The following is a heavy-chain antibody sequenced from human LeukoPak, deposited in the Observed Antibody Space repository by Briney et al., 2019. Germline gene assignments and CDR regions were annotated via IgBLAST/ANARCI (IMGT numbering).Heavy chain of an antibody. CDR1: GGSIRSFF. CDR2: IFTSGSI. J-gene: IGHJ4*02. CDR3: ARGEAGAKGGGFYS. V-gene: IGHV4-4*07. Sequence: KTSETLSLTCTVSGGSIRSFFSNFIRQPAGKGLEWIGRIFTSGSINYNPSLNSRVTMSIDTSKHQFSLKLNSVTAADTAIYYCARGEAGAKGGGFYSWGQGTLVTVSS. D-gene: IGHD4/OR15-4a*01.